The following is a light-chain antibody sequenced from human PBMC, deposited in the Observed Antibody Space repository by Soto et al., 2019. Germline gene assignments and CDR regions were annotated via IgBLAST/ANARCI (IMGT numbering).Light chain of an antibody. Sequence: EIVMTQSPAILSVSPGDRATLSCRAGQSVSNNLAWYQQKPGQPPRIVIYGASNRDTGVPARFSGSGSGTDFTLTISRLQSEDFAVYYCLQYDDWHRTFGQGTKVDIK. J-gene: IGKJ1*01. CDR1: QSVSNN. V-gene: IGKV3-15*01. CDR3: LQYDDWHRT. CDR2: GAS.